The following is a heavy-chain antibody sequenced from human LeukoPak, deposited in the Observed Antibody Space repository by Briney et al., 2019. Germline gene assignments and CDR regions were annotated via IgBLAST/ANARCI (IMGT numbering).Heavy chain of an antibody. J-gene: IGHJ5*02. Sequence: GASVKVSCEASGYNFRDYYITWVRQAPGRGLEWMGWISVYNGNTNYPQRLQGRVTMTTDRPTSTAFMELRSLTSDDTAMYYCARVTVISRSPWSWGPKKIGQEVNWFDPWGQGTQVIVSS. CDR2: ISVYNGNT. V-gene: IGHV1-18*01. D-gene: IGHD2-2*01. CDR1: GYNFRDYY. CDR3: ARVTVISRSPWSWGPKKIGQEVNWFDP.